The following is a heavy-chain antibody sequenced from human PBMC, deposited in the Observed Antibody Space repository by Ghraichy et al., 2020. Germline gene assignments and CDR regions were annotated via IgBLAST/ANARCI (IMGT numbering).Heavy chain of an antibody. J-gene: IGHJ4*02. CDR3: AKALSGVPHYFDF. Sequence: GGSLRLSCAASGFSFASYAMTWVRQAPGKGLEWVSAISASGGNTYYADSVKGRFTIARDNSKNTLSLQMKSLRAEDTAVFYCAKALSGVPHYFDFWCQGTLVTVSS. V-gene: IGHV3-23*01. CDR1: GFSFASYA. D-gene: IGHD3-3*01. CDR2: ISASGGNT.